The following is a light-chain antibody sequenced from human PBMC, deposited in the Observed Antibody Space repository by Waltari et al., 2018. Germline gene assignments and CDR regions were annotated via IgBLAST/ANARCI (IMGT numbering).Light chain of an antibody. CDR1: QSVSSSY. J-gene: IGKJ4*01. Sequence: EIVLTQSPGTLSLSPGERATLSCSASQSVSSSYLAWYQQKPGQAPRLLIYGASSRATCIPDMFSGSRSGTDFTLTIRRLQPEDFAVYYCQQYGSSPLTFGGRTTVEIK. V-gene: IGKV3-20*01. CDR2: GAS. CDR3: QQYGSSPLT.